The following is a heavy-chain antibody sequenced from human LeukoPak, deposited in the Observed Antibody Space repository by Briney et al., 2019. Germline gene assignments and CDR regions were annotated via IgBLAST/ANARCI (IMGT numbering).Heavy chain of an antibody. CDR3: AKDWSFFDY. CDR1: GFTFSSYA. CDR2: ISGSGGST. V-gene: IGHV3-23*01. Sequence: GRSLRLSCAASGFTFSSYAMSWVRQPPGKGLEWVSAISGSGGSTYYADSVKGRFTISRDNSKNTLYLQMNSLRAEDTAVCYCAKDWSFFDYWGQGTLVTVSS. J-gene: IGHJ4*02.